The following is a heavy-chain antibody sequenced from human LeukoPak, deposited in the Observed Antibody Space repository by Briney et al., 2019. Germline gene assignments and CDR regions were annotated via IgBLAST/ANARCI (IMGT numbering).Heavy chain of an antibody. D-gene: IGHD3-10*01. J-gene: IGHJ5*02. CDR3: ARRYGSGANTDWFDP. CDR1: GGSISSGDHH. CDR2: IYYSGTT. V-gene: IGHV4-30-4*08. Sequence: PSQTLSLTCTVSGGSISSGDHHWGWLRQPPGKGPECLAYIYYSGTTYYNPSLKSRLTISLDTSKNQFSLKLSSVTAADTAVYYCARRYGSGANTDWFDPWGQGTLVTVSS.